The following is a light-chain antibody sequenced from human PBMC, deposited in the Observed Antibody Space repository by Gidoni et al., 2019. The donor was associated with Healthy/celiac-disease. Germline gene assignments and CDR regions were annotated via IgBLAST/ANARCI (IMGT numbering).Light chain of an antibody. Sequence: DIQLTQSPSSLSASVGDRVTITCQASQAISNYLNWYQQKPGKAPKLLIYDESNLETGVPSRFSGSGSGTDFTFTISSLQPEDIATYYCQQYDNLPWTFGQGTKVEIK. J-gene: IGKJ1*01. CDR2: DES. V-gene: IGKV1-33*01. CDR1: QAISNY. CDR3: QQYDNLPWT.